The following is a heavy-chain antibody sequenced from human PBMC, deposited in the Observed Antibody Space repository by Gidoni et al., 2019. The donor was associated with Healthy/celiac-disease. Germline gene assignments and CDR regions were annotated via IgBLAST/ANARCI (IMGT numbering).Heavy chain of an antibody. V-gene: IGHV3-30*04. CDR3: ARSTVNYYYYGMDV. Sequence: QVQLVESGGGVVQPGRSLRLSCAASGFTFSSYAMHWVRQAPGKGLEWVAVISYDGSNKYYADSVKGRFTISRDNSKNTLYLQMNSPRAEDTAVYYCARSTVNYYYYGMDVWGQGTTVTVSS. D-gene: IGHD4-17*01. J-gene: IGHJ6*02. CDR2: ISYDGSNK. CDR1: GFTFSSYA.